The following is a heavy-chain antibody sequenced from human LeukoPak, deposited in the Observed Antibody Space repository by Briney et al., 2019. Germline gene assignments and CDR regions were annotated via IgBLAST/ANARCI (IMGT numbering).Heavy chain of an antibody. CDR2: ISSSSTYI. CDR3: ARDSRGIQQYYYYMDV. Sequence: GGSLRLSCVASGSGFSFNTYNMIWVRQAPGKGLGWVSSISSSSTYIYYADSVKGRFTISRDNAKNSLYLQMNSLRAEDTAVYYCARDSRGIQQYYYYMDVWGKGTTVTVSS. J-gene: IGHJ6*03. CDR1: GSGFSFNTYN. D-gene: IGHD5-18*01. V-gene: IGHV3-21*01.